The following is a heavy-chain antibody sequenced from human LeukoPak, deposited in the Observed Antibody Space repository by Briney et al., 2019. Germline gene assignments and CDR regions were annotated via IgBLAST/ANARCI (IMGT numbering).Heavy chain of an antibody. V-gene: IGHV3-23*01. J-gene: IGHJ4*02. CDR1: GFTFSSYA. CDR3: ASHSGNYYRVHYFDY. D-gene: IGHD1-26*01. Sequence: GGSLRLSCAASGFTFSSYAMSWVRQAPGKGLEWVSAISGSGGSTYYADSVKGRFTFSRDNSKNTLYLQMNSLRAEDTAVYYCASHSGNYYRVHYFDYWGQGTLVTVSS. CDR2: ISGSGGST.